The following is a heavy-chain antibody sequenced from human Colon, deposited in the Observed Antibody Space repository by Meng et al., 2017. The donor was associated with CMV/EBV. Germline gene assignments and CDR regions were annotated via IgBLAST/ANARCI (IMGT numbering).Heavy chain of an antibody. CDR2: IYPGDSDT. Sequence: GESLKISCKASGYSFTNYWIGWVRQMPGKGLEWMGIIYPGDSDTKYNPSFQGRVTISADKSISTAYLQWSSLKASDTAMYYCAKPIPYCSSSACYRDAFDIWGQGTMVTVSS. CDR1: GYSFTNYW. V-gene: IGHV5-51*01. J-gene: IGHJ3*02. D-gene: IGHD2-2*01. CDR3: AKPIPYCSSSACYRDAFDI.